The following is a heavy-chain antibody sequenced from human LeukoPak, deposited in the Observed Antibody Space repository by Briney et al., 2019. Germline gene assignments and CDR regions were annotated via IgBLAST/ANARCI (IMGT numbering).Heavy chain of an antibody. V-gene: IGHV5-51*01. J-gene: IGHJ3*02. CDR1: GYSFTSYW. D-gene: IGHD6-13*01. CDR2: IYPGDSDT. CDR3: ARLQGLAAAGMAAFDI. Sequence: GESLKISCKGSGYSFTSYWIGWVRQMPGKGLEWMGIIYPGDSDTRYSPSFQGQVTISADKSISTAYLQWSSLKASDTAMYYCARLQGLAAAGMAAFDIWGQGTMVTVSS.